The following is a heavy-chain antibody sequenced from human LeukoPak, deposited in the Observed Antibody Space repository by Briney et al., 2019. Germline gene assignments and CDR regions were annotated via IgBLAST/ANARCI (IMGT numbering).Heavy chain of an antibody. CDR1: GGSFSGYY. CDR3: ASSGYYYARPGH. V-gene: IGHV4-34*01. Sequence: SETLSLTCAVYGGSFSGYYWSWIRQPPGKGLEWIGEINHSGSTNYNPSLKSRVTISVDTSKNQFSLKLSSVTAADTAVYHCASSGYYYARPGHWGQGTLVTVSP. CDR2: INHSGST. J-gene: IGHJ1*01. D-gene: IGHD3-10*02.